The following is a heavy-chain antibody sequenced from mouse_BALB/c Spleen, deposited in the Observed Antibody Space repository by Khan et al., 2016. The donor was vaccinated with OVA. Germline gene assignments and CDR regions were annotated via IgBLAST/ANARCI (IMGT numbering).Heavy chain of an antibody. J-gene: IGHJ3*01. CDR3: ARGRNYCGSWFAY. D-gene: IGHD1-1*01. CDR2: INTSTGEP. V-gene: IGHV9-1*02. CDR1: GYTFTNFG. Sequence: QIQLVQSGPELKKPGETVKISCKASGYTFTNFGMNWVKQAPGKALKWMGWINTSTGEPTYADDFKGRFAFSSETSASTAYLQINNLKNEDMATYFDARGRNYCGSWFAYWGQGTLVTVSA.